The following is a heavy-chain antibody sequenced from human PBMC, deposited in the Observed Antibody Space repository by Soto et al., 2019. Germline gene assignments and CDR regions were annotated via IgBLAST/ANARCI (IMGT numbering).Heavy chain of an antibody. Sequence: QVQLQQWGAGLLKPSETLSLTCAVYGGSFSGYYWSWIRQPPGKGLEWIGEINHSGSTNYNPSLKSRVTISVDTSKNQFSLKLSSVTAADTAVYYCARGPRSSGWYRPLYYYYGMDVWGQGTTVTVSS. CDR2: INHSGST. V-gene: IGHV4-34*01. CDR3: ARGPRSSGWYRPLYYYYGMDV. CDR1: GGSFSGYY. J-gene: IGHJ6*02. D-gene: IGHD6-19*01.